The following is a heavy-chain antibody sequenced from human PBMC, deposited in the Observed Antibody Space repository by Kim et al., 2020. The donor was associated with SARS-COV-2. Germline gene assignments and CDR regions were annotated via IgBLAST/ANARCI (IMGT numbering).Heavy chain of an antibody. Sequence: YYTPSLKSRVTISVDTSKNQFSLKLSSVTAADTAVYYCARLWWIGYYFDYWGQGTLVTVSS. V-gene: IGHV4-39*01. J-gene: IGHJ4*02. D-gene: IGHD2-8*02. CDR3: ARLWWIGYYFDY.